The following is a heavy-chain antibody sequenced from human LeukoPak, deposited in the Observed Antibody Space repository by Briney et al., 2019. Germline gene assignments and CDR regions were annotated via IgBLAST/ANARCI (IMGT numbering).Heavy chain of an antibody. D-gene: IGHD3-16*01. Sequence: GASVKVSCKATGYIFTNYGITWVRQARGQGLEYMGWISGYNGYSKFVQKFQDRVILTTDTFTSTAYMELRSLRSDDTAVYFCVRDWEGELTYWGQGTLVTVSP. CDR2: ISGYNGYS. CDR3: VRDWEGELTY. V-gene: IGHV1-18*01. J-gene: IGHJ4*02. CDR1: GYIFTNYG.